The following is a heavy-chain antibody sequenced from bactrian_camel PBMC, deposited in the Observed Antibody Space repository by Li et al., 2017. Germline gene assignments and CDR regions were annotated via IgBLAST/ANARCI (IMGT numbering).Heavy chain of an antibody. D-gene: IGHD3*01. CDR1: KYTHEVTF. J-gene: IGHJ4*01. Sequence: QLVESGVGSVQAEGSLRLACTLSKYTHEVTFIGWFRQAPGKEREGVAGIYSGPMAEDSTTYVADSVKGRFTISRNIGKDTVYLQMNDLKPEDTAMYYCAAPLWAYDVCELSTRQYDYWGQGTQVTVSS. CDR2: IYSGPMAEDSTT. V-gene: IGHV3S63*01. CDR3: AAPLWAYDVCELSTRQYDY.